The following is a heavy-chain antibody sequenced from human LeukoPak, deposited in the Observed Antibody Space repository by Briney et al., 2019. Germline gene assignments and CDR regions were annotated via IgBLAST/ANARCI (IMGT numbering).Heavy chain of an antibody. J-gene: IGHJ4*02. V-gene: IGHV4-4*02. CDR3: VRNGRHYFDF. CDR1: ADSINSRNW. D-gene: IGHD2-8*01. Sequence: SETLSLTCAVSADSINSRNWWSWVRQSPGKGLEWIGEFCHCGSTDYNPSLKSRATISVDKSKSQFSLKLNSVSAADTAVYYCVRNGRHYFDFWGQGTLVTVSS. CDR2: FCHCGST.